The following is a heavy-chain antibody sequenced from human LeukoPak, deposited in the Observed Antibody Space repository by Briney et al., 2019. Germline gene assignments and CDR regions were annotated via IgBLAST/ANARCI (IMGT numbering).Heavy chain of an antibody. D-gene: IGHD4-17*01. CDR3: ARGADYGDHLDY. V-gene: IGHV1-8*01. CDR1: GYTFTSYD. Sequence: ASVKVSCKASGYTFTSYDINWVRQATGQGLEWMGWMNPNSGNTGYAQKFQGRVTMTRNTSISTAYMELSSLRSEDTAVYYCARGADYGDHLDYWGQGTLVTVSS. CDR2: MNPNSGNT. J-gene: IGHJ4*02.